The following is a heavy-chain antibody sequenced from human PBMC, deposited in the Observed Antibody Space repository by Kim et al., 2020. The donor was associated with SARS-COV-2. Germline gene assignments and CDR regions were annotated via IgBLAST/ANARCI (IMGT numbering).Heavy chain of an antibody. V-gene: IGHV4-31*03. CDR3: ARVEGITIFGVVIIGAFDI. D-gene: IGHD3-3*01. CDR2: IYYSGST. CDR1: GGSISSGGYY. J-gene: IGHJ3*02. Sequence: SETLSLTCTVSGGSISSGGYYWSWIRQHPGKGLEWIGYIYYSGSTYYNPSLKSRVTISVDTSKNQFSLKLSSVTAADTAVYYCARVEGITIFGVVIIGAFDIWGQGTMFTVSS.